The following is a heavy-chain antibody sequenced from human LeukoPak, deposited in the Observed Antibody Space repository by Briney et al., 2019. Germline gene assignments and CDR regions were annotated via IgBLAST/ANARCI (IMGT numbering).Heavy chain of an antibody. D-gene: IGHD6-25*01. CDR2: LNPSDGST. Sequence: ASVKVSCKASGYTFTNYYMHWVRQAPGQGLEWMGILNPSDGSTSYAQKFQGRVTMTRDMSTITVYMELSSLRSEDTAIYYCARGRSPGYMDVWGKGTTVTVPS. CDR3: ARGRSPGYMDV. V-gene: IGHV1-46*01. CDR1: GYTFTNYY. J-gene: IGHJ6*04.